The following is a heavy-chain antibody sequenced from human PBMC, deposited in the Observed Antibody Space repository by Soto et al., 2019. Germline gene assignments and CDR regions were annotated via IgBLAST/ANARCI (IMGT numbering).Heavy chain of an antibody. CDR2: IYPGDSDT. Sequence: PGESLKISCKGSGYSFTSYWIGWVRQMPGKGLEWMGIIYPGDSDTRYSPSFQGQVTISADKSISTAYLQWSSLEASDTAMYYCARGVCSGGSCYPGGPNYYYGMDVWGQGTTVTVSS. CDR3: ARGVCSGGSCYPGGPNYYYGMDV. D-gene: IGHD2-15*01. J-gene: IGHJ6*02. V-gene: IGHV5-51*01. CDR1: GYSFTSYW.